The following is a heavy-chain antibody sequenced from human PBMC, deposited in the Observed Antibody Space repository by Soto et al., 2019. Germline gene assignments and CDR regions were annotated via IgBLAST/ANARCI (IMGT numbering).Heavy chain of an antibody. J-gene: IGHJ6*02. D-gene: IGHD2-2*01. Sequence: PSETLSLTCTVSGGSISSSSYYWGWIRQPPGKGLEWIGSIYYSGSTYYNPSLKSRVTISVDTSKNQFSLKLSSVTAADTAVYYCARYTVGRYCSSTSCFYGMDVWGQGTTVTVSS. CDR3: ARYTVGRYCSSTSCFYGMDV. CDR1: GGSISSSSYY. V-gene: IGHV4-39*01. CDR2: IYYSGST.